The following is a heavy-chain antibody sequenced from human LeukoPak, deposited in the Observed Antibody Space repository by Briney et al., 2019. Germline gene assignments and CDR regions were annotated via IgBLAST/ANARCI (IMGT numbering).Heavy chain of an antibody. Sequence: PGGSLRLSCAASGFTFSSYWMHWVRQAPGKGLVWVSRINSDGSSTSYADSAKGRFTISRDNAKNSLYLQMNSLRAEDTAVYYCARDGRNYGGNSLVYWGQGTLVTVSS. CDR2: INSDGSST. CDR3: ARDGRNYGGNSLVY. J-gene: IGHJ4*02. D-gene: IGHD4-23*01. CDR1: GFTFSSYW. V-gene: IGHV3-74*01.